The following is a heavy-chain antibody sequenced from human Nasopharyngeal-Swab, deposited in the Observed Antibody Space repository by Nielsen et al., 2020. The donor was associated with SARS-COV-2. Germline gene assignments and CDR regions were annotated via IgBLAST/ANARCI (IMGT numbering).Heavy chain of an antibody. CDR2: INAGNGNT. D-gene: IGHD6-13*01. Sequence: ASVKVSCKASGYTFTSYAMHWVRQAPGQRLEWMGWINAGNGNTKYSQKFQGRVTITRDTSASTAYMELCSLRSEDTAVYYCARSPAHSSSWYFGRYYYGMDVWGQGTTVTVSS. CDR1: GYTFTSYA. J-gene: IGHJ6*02. V-gene: IGHV1-3*01. CDR3: ARSPAHSSSWYFGRYYYGMDV.